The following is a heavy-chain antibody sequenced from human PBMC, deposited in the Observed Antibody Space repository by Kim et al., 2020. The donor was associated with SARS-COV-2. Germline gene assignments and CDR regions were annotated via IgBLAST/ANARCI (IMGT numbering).Heavy chain of an antibody. J-gene: IGHJ4*02. CDR2: IYSSGSA. D-gene: IGHD4-4*01. CDR1: GGSISSYY. CDR3: XXDERERNSDYSFDY. V-gene: IGHV4-59*13. Sequence: SETLSLTCTVSGGSISSYYWSWIRQAPGKGLEWIGYIYSSGSATYNPSCESRXTXPXDXXXNQFSLKLTSVTAADTAXYYXXXDERERNSDYSFDYXGQGTXXXV.